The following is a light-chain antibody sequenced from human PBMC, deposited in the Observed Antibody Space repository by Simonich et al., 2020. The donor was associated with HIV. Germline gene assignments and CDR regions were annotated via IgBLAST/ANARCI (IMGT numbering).Light chain of an antibody. V-gene: IGKV3D-20*01. CDR3: QQYGSSPPYT. J-gene: IGKJ2*01. Sequence: EIVLTQSPGTLSLSPGERATLSCRASQSVSSSYLAWYQQKTGLAPRLLIYDASSRATGIPDRFSGSGSGTDFTLTISRLEPEDFAVYYCQQYGSSPPYTFGQGTKLEIK. CDR1: QSVSSSY. CDR2: DAS.